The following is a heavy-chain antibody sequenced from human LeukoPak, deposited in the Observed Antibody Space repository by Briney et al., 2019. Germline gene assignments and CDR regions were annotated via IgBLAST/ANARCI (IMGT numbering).Heavy chain of an antibody. V-gene: IGHV3-30*18. CDR1: GFTFSSYG. Sequence: LRLSCAASGFTFSSYGMHWVRQAPGKGLEWVAVISYDGSNKYYADSVKGRFTISRDNSKNTLYLQMNSLRAEDTAVYYCAKPEDYDVLNPWGQGTLVTVSS. CDR3: AKPEDYDVLNP. J-gene: IGHJ5*02. CDR2: ISYDGSNK. D-gene: IGHD3-22*01.